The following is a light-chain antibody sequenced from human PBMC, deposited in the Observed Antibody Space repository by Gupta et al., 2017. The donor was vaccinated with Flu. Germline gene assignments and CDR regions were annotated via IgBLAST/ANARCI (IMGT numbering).Light chain of an antibody. Sequence: GDRVTNTCRASQGISHYLAWYQQKAGKVPKLIIYAASRLPSGAPSRFSGSGSGTDFTRTISSMQPEDGGTYYCHQYNSSPLPFGGRPKVE. CDR2: AAS. CDR3: HQYNSSPLP. CDR1: QGISHY. J-gene: IGKJ4*01. V-gene: IGKV1-27*01.